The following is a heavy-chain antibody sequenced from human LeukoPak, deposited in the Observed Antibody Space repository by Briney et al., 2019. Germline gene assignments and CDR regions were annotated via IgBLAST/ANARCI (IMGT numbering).Heavy chain of an antibody. CDR1: GFTFSTYV. CDR2: ISVGAEYI. D-gene: IGHD3-3*01. V-gene: IGHV3-23*01. Sequence: GGSLRLSCAASGFTFSTYVMNWFRQAPGKGLEWVSTISVGAEYIFYADSVKGRFTISRDDSNNALYLQMHSLRAGDTALYYCASGPPFLKYFEYWGQGTLVTVSS. J-gene: IGHJ4*02. CDR3: ASGPPFLKYFEY.